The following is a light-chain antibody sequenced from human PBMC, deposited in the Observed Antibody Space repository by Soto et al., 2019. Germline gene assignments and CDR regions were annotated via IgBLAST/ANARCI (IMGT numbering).Light chain of an antibody. CDR1: RSVDTA. V-gene: IGKV3D-15*01. Sequence: IVLTQSPATLSVSPGDSATLSCRASRSVDTALAWYQQNPGQAPRLLIYLASNRPAGVPARFSGSGSGTEFTLTISSLQSEDSAVYYCQQYNNWPGTFGQGTKVDIK. CDR3: QQYNNWPGT. J-gene: IGKJ1*01. CDR2: LAS.